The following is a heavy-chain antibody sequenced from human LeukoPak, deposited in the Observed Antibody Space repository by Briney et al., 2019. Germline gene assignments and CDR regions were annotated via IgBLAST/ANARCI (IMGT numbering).Heavy chain of an antibody. D-gene: IGHD3-22*01. CDR1: GGTFSSYA. CDR2: IIPIFGTA. Sequence: ASVKVSCKASGGTFSSYAISWVRQAPGQGLEWMEGIIPIFGTANYAQKFQGRVTITADESTSTAYMELSSLRSEDTAVYYCASRLYYYDSSGYRTNWFDPWGQGTLVTVSS. J-gene: IGHJ5*02. V-gene: IGHV1-69*13. CDR3: ASRLYYYDSSGYRTNWFDP.